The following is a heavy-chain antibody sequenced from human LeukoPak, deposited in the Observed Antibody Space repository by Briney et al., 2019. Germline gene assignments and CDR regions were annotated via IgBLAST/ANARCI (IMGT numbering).Heavy chain of an antibody. CDR1: GYSFTTYW. D-gene: IGHD1-14*01. J-gene: IGHJ6*02. V-gene: IGHV5-51*01. CDR3: ARRAGRILPAGMDV. CDR2: IYPGDSDT. Sequence: GESLKISRKGSGYSFTTYWIGWVRQMPGKGLEWMGIIYPGDSDTRYSPSFQGQVIISVDKSISTAFLQWSSLKASDTAMYYCARRAGRILPAGMDVWGQGTTVTVSS.